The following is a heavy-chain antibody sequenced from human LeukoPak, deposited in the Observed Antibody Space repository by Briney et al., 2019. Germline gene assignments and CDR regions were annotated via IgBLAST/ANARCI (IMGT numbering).Heavy chain of an antibody. CDR3: ARADCSSTSCYAGY. CDR2: IYFSGST. Sequence: PSETLSLTCTVSGGSISSYYWSWIRQPPGKGLEWIGCIYFSGSTNYSPSLKSRVTISVDTSKNQFSLKLSSVTAADTAVYYCARADCSSTSCYAGYWGQGTLVTVSS. V-gene: IGHV4-59*01. CDR1: GGSISSYY. J-gene: IGHJ4*02. D-gene: IGHD2-2*01.